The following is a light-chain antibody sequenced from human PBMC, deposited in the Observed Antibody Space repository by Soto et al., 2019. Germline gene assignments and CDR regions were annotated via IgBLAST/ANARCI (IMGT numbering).Light chain of an antibody. Sequence: AIQRTHSPSSLSASVGDRVTISCLASRDIRNVLAWYQHVPGKDPKLLIYGASILHSGVPSRFSGSGSGTDFTLTISSLLPEDFATYYCLQDFNYPITSGQATRLEIK. CDR1: RDIRNV. CDR2: GAS. V-gene: IGKV1-6*01. J-gene: IGKJ5*01. CDR3: LQDFNYPIT.